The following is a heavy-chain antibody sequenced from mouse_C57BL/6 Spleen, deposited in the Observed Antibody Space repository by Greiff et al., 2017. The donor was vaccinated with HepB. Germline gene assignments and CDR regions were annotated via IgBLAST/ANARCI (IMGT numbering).Heavy chain of an antibody. V-gene: IGHV1-53*01. J-gene: IGHJ2*01. CDR1: GYTFTSYW. CDR3: ARSPPLYDYFDY. Sequence: VQLQQPGPELVKPGASVKLSCKASGYTFTSYWMHWVKQRPGQGLEWIGNINPSNGGTNYNEKFKSKATLTVDKSSSTAYMQLSSLTSEDSAVYYCARSPPLYDYFDYWGQGTTLTVSS. CDR2: INPSNGGT. D-gene: IGHD2-3*01.